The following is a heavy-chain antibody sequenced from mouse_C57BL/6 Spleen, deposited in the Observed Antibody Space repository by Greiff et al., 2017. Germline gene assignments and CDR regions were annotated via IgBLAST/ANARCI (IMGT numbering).Heavy chain of an antibody. CDR2: IHPNSGST. Sequence: QVQLQQPGAELVKPGASVKLSCKASGYTFTSYWMHWVKQRPGQGLEWIGMIHPNSGSTNYNEKFKSKATLTVDKSSSTAYMQLSSLTSEDSAVYYCARGSPYYYGSSYFDYWGQGTTLTVSS. CDR3: ARGSPYYYGSSYFDY. D-gene: IGHD1-1*01. J-gene: IGHJ2*01. CDR1: GYTFTSYW. V-gene: IGHV1-64*01.